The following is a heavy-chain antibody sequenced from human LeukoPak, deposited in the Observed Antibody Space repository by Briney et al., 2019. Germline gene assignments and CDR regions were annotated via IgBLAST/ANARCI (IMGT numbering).Heavy chain of an antibody. J-gene: IGHJ4*02. CDR1: GYTFTGYY. CDR2: INPNSGGT. Sequence: ASVKVSCKASGYTFTGYYMHWVRQAPGQGLEWMGWINPNSGGTNYAQKFQGRVTMTRDTSISIAYMELSRLRSDDTAVYYCARGVYYYDSSGYPYFDYWGQGTLVTVSS. CDR3: ARGVYYYDSSGYPYFDY. V-gene: IGHV1-2*02. D-gene: IGHD3-22*01.